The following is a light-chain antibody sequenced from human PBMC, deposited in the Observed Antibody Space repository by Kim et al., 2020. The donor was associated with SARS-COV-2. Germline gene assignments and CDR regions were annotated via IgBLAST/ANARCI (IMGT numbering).Light chain of an antibody. CDR2: DVF. V-gene: IGLV2-14*03. J-gene: IGLJ1*01. Sequence: QSALTQPASVSGSPGQPITISCSGTSSDVGGYNYVSWYQQYAGKAPKLMIYDVFKRPSGVSNRFSGSKSGNTASLTISGLQAEDEADYYCTSYRSSGYVFGSGTKVTVL. CDR1: SSDVGGYNY. CDR3: TSYRSSGYV.